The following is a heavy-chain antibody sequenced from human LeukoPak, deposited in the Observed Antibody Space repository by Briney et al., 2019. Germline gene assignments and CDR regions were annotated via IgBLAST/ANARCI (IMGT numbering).Heavy chain of an antibody. D-gene: IGHD3-22*01. CDR1: VFTFTNYA. CDR2: IGGSGDGT. J-gene: IGHJ5*02. Sequence: PGGSLRLSCAASVFTFTNYAMGWIRQAPGKGLEWVSTIGGSGDGTYYADSVKGRFTISRDNSRNTLSLQMNSLRAEDTAVYYCGKRYCYDTTCYPGGLDLWGQGTLVTVSS. CDR3: GKRYCYDTTCYPGGLDL. V-gene: IGHV3-23*01.